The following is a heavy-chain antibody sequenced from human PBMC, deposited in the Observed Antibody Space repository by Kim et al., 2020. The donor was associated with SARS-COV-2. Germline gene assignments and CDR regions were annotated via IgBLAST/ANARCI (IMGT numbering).Heavy chain of an antibody. CDR2: I. D-gene: IGHD5-18*01. Sequence: IYYADSVKGRFTISRDNDKNSLYLQMNSMRAEDTAVYYCARAGVAMGMPYWGQGTLVTVSS. V-gene: IGHV3-21*01. CDR3: ARAGVAMGMPY. J-gene: IGHJ4*02.